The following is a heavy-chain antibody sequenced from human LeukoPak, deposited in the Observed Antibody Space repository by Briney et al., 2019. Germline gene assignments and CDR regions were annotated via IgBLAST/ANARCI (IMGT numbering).Heavy chain of an antibody. V-gene: IGHV4-39*01. D-gene: IGHD3-3*01. CDR2: IYYSGST. CDR3: ASPSRSDLDAFDI. CDR1: GGSISSSSYY. J-gene: IGHJ3*02. Sequence: PSETLSLTCTVSGGSISSSSYYWGWIRQPPGKGLEWIGSIYYSGSTYYNPSLKSLVTISVDTSKNQFSLKLSSVTAADTAVYYCASPSRSDLDAFDIWGQGTMVTVSS.